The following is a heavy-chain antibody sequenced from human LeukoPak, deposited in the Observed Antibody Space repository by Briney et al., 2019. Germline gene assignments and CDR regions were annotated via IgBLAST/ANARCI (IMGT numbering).Heavy chain of an antibody. J-gene: IGHJ4*02. Sequence: GASVKVSCKASGDTFRSYSISWVRQAPGQGLEWMGEIIPVSNTPNYAQKLQGRITITADESTNTAYMELSSLSSEDTAIYYCARERVGPAGRSGYSYYYDYWGQGTPVTVSS. V-gene: IGHV1-69*13. D-gene: IGHD3-3*01. CDR2: IIPVSNTP. CDR3: ARERVGPAGRSGYSYYYDY. CDR1: GDTFRSYS.